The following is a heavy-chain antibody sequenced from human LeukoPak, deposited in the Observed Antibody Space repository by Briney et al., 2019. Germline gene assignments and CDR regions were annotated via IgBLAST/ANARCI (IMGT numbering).Heavy chain of an antibody. D-gene: IGHD3-10*01. V-gene: IGHV4-59*01. J-gene: IGHJ4*02. CDR1: GGSISSYY. Sequence: SETLSLTCTVSGGSISSYYWSWIRQPPGKGLEWIGYIYYSGSTNYNPSLKSRVTVSVDTSKNQFSLKLSSVTAADTAVYYCAGSGKYYFDYWGQGTLVTVSS. CDR3: AGSGKYYFDY. CDR2: IYYSGST.